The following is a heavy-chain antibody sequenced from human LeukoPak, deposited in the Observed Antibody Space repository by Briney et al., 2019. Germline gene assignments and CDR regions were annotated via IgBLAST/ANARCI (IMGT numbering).Heavy chain of an antibody. V-gene: IGHV3-23*01. CDR1: GFTFSSYA. CDR3: ARSASYCSSTSCHRWFDP. CDR2: ISGSGGST. D-gene: IGHD2-2*01. Sequence: PGGSLRLSCAASGFTFSSYAMSWVRQAPGKGLEWVSAISGSGGSTYYADSVKGRFTISRDNSKNTLYLQMNSLRAEDTAVYYCARSASYCSSTSCHRWFDPWGQGTLVTVSS. J-gene: IGHJ5*02.